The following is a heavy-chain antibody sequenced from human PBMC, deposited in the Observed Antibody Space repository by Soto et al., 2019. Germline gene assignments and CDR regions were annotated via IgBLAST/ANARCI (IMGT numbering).Heavy chain of an antibody. V-gene: IGHV4-38-2*02. CDR1: GYSIRSGYH. J-gene: IGHJ5*02. D-gene: IGHD1-26*01. CDR3: ARQDRVGREGRWFDS. Sequence: SETLSLTCTVSGYSIRSGYHWARIRQPPGQGLEWLGSVHYSGNTYYNPSLKSRLTISVDKSKNQFSLTLSSVPAADPAVHYCARQDRVGREGRWFDSRGQGTMVTVSS. CDR2: VHYSGNT.